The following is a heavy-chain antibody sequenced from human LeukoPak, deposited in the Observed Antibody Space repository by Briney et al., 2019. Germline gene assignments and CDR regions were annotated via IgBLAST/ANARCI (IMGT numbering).Heavy chain of an antibody. V-gene: IGHV1-2*02. J-gene: IGHJ4*02. CDR3: ARVGEYSSSWYYFDY. CDR2: INPNSGGT. Sequence: ASVKVSCKASGCTFTGYYMHWVRQAPGQGLEWMGWINPNSGGTNYAQKFQGRVTMTRDTSISTAYMELSRLRSDDTAVYYCARVGEYSSSWYYFDYWGQGTLVTVSS. D-gene: IGHD6-13*01. CDR1: GCTFTGYY.